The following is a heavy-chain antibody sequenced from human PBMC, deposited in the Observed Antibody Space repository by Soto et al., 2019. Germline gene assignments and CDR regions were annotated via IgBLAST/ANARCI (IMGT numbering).Heavy chain of an antibody. Sequence: EVQLVESGGGLVKPGGSLRISCGASGFNFSSYNMNWFRQAPGKGLEWVSSITSRSGYMFYSNSVKGRFTISRDNANNSLYLQMDSLRAEDTAVYYCARELGRHDPWTPHPMSAWGQGTLVTVSS. J-gene: IGHJ5*02. CDR1: GFNFSSYN. D-gene: IGHD3-3*01. CDR2: ITSRSGYM. CDR3: ARELGRHDPWTPHPMSA. V-gene: IGHV3-21*06.